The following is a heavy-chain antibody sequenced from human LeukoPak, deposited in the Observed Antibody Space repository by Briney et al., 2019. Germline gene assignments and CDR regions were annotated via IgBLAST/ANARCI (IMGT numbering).Heavy chain of an antibody. Sequence: TGGSLRLSCAASGFTFSSYAMSWARQAPGKGLESVSAISGSGGSTYYADSVKGRFTISRDNSKNTLYLQMNSLRAEDTAVYYCAKFSGSPRDYYYYGMDVWGQGTTVTVSS. V-gene: IGHV3-23*01. CDR1: GFTFSSYA. D-gene: IGHD6-13*01. CDR2: ISGSGGST. J-gene: IGHJ6*02. CDR3: AKFSGSPRDYYYYGMDV.